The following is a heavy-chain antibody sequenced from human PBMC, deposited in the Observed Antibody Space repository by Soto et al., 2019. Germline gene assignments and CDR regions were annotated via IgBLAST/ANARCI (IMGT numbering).Heavy chain of an antibody. Sequence: GGSLRLSCAASGFTFSSYAMSWVRQAPGKGLEWVSAISGSGGSTYYADSVKGRFTISRDNSKNTLYLQMNSLRAEDTAVYYCTLIGDFWSGSHAFDIWGQGTMVTVSS. D-gene: IGHD3-3*01. V-gene: IGHV3-23*01. J-gene: IGHJ3*02. CDR3: TLIGDFWSGSHAFDI. CDR2: ISGSGGST. CDR1: GFTFSSYA.